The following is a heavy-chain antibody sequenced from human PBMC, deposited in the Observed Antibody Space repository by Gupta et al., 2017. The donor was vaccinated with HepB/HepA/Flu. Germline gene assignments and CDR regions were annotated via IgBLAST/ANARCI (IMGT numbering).Heavy chain of an antibody. V-gene: IGHV1-8*01. CDR1: GYTFTSYD. CDR3: ARGLLWEPIDY. Sequence: QVQLVQSGAEVRKPGASVKVSCKTSGYTFTSYDIYWVRQATGQGLEWMGWINPNSGSTTSTQKFQGRVTMTRNTSISTAYMELNSLKSEDTAVYFCARGLLWEPIDYWGQGTLVTVSS. CDR2: INPNSGST. J-gene: IGHJ4*02. D-gene: IGHD1-26*01.